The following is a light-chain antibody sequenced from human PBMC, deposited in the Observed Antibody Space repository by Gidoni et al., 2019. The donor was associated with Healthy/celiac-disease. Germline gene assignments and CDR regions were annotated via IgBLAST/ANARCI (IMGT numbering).Light chain of an antibody. CDR1: SSDVGGYNY. Sequence: QSALTQPASVSGSPGQSITISCTGTSSDVGGYNYVSWYQQHPGKAPKLMIYEVSTRPSGVSNRFSGSKSGNTASLTISGLQAEDEADYYCSSYTSSHVFGTGTKVTVL. J-gene: IGLJ1*01. V-gene: IGLV2-14*01. CDR2: EVS. CDR3: SSYTSSHV.